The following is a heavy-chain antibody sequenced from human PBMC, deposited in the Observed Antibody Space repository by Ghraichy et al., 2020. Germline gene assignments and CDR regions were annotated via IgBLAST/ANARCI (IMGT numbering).Heavy chain of an antibody. D-gene: IGHD2-21*02. J-gene: IGHJ4*02. CDR1: GFMFNIYS. CDR3: ARESDHLIDY. Sequence: GESLRLSCAASGFMFNIYSMNWVRQAPGKGLEWVSYISSSSSGIYYADSVKGRFTMSRDNAKNSLYLQMNSLRDEDTAVYYCARESDHLIDYWGQGTLVTVSS. V-gene: IGHV3-48*02. CDR2: ISSSSSGI.